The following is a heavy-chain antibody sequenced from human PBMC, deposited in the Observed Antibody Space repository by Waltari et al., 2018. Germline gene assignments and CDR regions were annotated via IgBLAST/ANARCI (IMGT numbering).Heavy chain of an antibody. D-gene: IGHD2-8*01. J-gene: IGHJ4*02. CDR2: IYHSGSA. CDR3: ARVSGVYYFDY. V-gene: IGHV4-38-2*01. CDR1: GYSITTGYY. Sequence: QVQLQESGPGLVKPSETLSLTYGVSGYSITTGYYWGWIRQPPGKGLEWIGSIYHSGSAYYNQSFKSRVSMSVDTSKNTFSLKVTSVTAADTAIYFCARVSGVYYFDYWGQGNLVTVS.